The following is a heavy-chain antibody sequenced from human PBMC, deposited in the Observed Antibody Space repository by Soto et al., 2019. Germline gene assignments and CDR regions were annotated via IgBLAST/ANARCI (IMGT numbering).Heavy chain of an antibody. CDR1: GGSISSGGYY. J-gene: IGHJ4*02. CDR2: IYYSRST. Sequence: QVQLQESGPGLVKPSQTLSLTCTVSGGSISSGGYYWSWIRQHPGKGLEWIGYIYYSRSTYYNPSLQSRVTISVDTSKNQFSLKLSSVTAADTAVYYCARGRQGGYYDSSGYPPNYYFDYWGQGTLVTVSS. D-gene: IGHD3-22*01. CDR3: ARGRQGGYYDSSGYPPNYYFDY. V-gene: IGHV4-31*03.